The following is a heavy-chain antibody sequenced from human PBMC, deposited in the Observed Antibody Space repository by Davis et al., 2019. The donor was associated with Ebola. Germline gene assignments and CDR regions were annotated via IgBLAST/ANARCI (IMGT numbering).Heavy chain of an antibody. CDR2: INPSGGST. V-gene: IGHV1-46*01. CDR1: GYTFTGYY. J-gene: IGHJ6*03. D-gene: IGHD6-6*01. CDR3: ARGIAARPDGYYYYMDV. Sequence: ASVKVSCKASGYTFTGYYMHWVRQAPGQGLEWMGIINPSGGSTSYAQKFQGRVTMTRDTSTSTVYMELSSLRSEDTAVYYCARGIAARPDGYYYYMDVWGKGTTVTVSS.